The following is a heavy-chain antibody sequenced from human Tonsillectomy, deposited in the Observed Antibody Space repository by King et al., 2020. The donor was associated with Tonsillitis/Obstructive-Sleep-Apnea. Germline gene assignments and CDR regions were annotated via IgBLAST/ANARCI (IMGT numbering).Heavy chain of an antibody. CDR2: IYYDGTT. CDR3: ARHIAYSKRYYYCMDV. V-gene: IGHV4-39*01. D-gene: IGHD4-11*01. CDR1: GGSTSSSSYY. J-gene: IGHJ6*03. Sequence: LQLQESGPGLVKPSETLSLTCTVSGGSTSSSSYYWGWIRQPPGKGLEWIGSIYYDGTTYYNPSLKSRVTISVDTSTNQFSLRLTSVTTADTAVYYCARHIAYSKRYYYCMDVWGKGTTVTVSS.